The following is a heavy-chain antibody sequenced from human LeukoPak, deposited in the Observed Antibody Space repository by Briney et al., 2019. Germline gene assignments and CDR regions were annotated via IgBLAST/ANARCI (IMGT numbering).Heavy chain of an antibody. CDR1: GFTFSSYA. CDR3: AKWGYSGYDDLDWYFDL. CDR2: ISGSGGST. J-gene: IGHJ2*01. Sequence: GGSLRLSCAGSGFTFSSYAMSWVRQAPGKGLEWVSAISGSGGSTYYADSVKGRFTISRDNSKNTLYLQMNSLRAEDTAVYYCAKWGYSGYDDLDWYFDLWGRGALVTVSS. D-gene: IGHD5-12*01. V-gene: IGHV3-23*01.